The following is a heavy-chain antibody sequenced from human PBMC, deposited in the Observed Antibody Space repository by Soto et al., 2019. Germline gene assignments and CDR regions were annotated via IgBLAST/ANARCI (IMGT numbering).Heavy chain of an antibody. V-gene: IGHV1-69*01. J-gene: IGHJ6*02. CDR2: IIPIFGTA. Sequence: WKGAGDTMSRYAISWVRQATGQGLEWMGGIIPIFGTANYAQKFQGRVTITADESTSTAYMELSSLRSEDTAVYYCARVVKRGPTYYYYGMDVWGQGTTVTVSS. CDR3: ARVVKRGPTYYYYGMDV. D-gene: IGHD3-22*01. CDR1: GDTMSRYA.